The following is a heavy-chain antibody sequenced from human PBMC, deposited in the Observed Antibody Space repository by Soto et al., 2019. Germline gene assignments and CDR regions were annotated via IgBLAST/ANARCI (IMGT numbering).Heavy chain of an antibody. J-gene: IGHJ6*02. CDR1: AYTFSSYN. CDR2: MNPNSGNT. D-gene: IGHD6-13*01. V-gene: IGHV1-8*01. Sequence: ASVKVSCKASAYTFSSYNTNWVRQATGQGLEWMGWMNPNSGNTGYAQKFQGRVTMTRNTSISTAYMELSSLRSEDTAVYYCARGGVSGSWYSYYYYYGMDVWGQGTTVTVSS. CDR3: ARGGVSGSWYSYYYYYGMDV.